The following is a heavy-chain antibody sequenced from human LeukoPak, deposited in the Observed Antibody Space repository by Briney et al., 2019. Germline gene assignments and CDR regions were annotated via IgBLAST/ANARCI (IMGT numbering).Heavy chain of an antibody. D-gene: IGHD2-2*02. V-gene: IGHV3-48*01. CDR3: ARERRYCSSTSCYKQDYYYMDV. CDR1: GFTFSSYW. Sequence: GGSLRLSCAASGFTFSSYWMSWVRQAPGKGLEWVSYISSSSSTIYYADSVKGRFTISRDNAKNSLYLQMNSLRAEDTAVYYCARERRYCSSTSCYKQDYYYMDVWGKGTTVTVSS. CDR2: ISSSSSTI. J-gene: IGHJ6*03.